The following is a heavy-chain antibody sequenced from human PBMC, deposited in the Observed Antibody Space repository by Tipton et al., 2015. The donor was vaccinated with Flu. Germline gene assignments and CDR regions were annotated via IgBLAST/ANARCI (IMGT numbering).Heavy chain of an antibody. J-gene: IGHJ4*02. Sequence: GLVKPSETLSLTCTVSGDSINNNYWSWVRQPAGKGLEWIGRLHTSWGYTYNSSLKSRVTMSFDTSKNQFSLRLRSVTAADTAVYYCARHSRTRPFALWGQGSLVTVSS. CDR2: LHTSWGY. V-gene: IGHV4-4*07. D-gene: IGHD3-16*01. CDR1: GDSINNNY. CDR3: ARHSRTRPFAL.